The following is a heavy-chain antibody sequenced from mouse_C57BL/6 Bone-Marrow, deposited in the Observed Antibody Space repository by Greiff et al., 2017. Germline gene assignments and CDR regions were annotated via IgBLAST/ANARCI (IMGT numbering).Heavy chain of an antibody. Sequence: EVKLVESGGGLVKPGGSLKLSCAASGFTFSDYGMHWVRQAPEKGLEWVAYISSGSSTIYYADTVKGRFTISRDNAKNTLFLQRTSLRSEDTAMYYCARHGYYDYFDYWGQGTTLTVSS. V-gene: IGHV5-17*01. J-gene: IGHJ2*01. CDR2: ISSGSSTI. D-gene: IGHD2-3*01. CDR3: ARHGYYDYFDY. CDR1: GFTFSDYG.